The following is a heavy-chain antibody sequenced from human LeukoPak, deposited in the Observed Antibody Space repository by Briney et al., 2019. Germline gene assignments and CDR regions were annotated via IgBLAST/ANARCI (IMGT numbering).Heavy chain of an antibody. CDR3: ARDGGYCSGGSCYRTDY. J-gene: IGHJ4*02. CDR2: IYENGGTT. Sequence: GGSLRLSCVGSGFTFRSHAMSWVRQAPEKGLEFVSGIYENGGTTYYADSVKGRFSISRDNSKNTLYLQMNSLRAEDTAVYYCARDGGYCSGGSCYRTDYWGQGTLVTVSS. V-gene: IGHV3-23*01. CDR1: GFTFRSHA. D-gene: IGHD2-15*01.